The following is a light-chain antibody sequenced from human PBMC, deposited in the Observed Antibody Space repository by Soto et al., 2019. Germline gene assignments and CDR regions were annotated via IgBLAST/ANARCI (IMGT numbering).Light chain of an antibody. V-gene: IGKV2-28*01. CDR2: LGS. CDR3: MHGQHRNT. J-gene: IGKJ2*01. CDR1: RSLLHSNGYNY. Sequence: DIVMTQSPLSLPVTPGEPASISCRSSRSLLHSNGYNYLDWYLQKPGQSPQLLIYLGSSRASGVPDRFSGSGSGTDFTLKISRVEAEDVGVYYCMHGQHRNTFGQGTKVDIK.